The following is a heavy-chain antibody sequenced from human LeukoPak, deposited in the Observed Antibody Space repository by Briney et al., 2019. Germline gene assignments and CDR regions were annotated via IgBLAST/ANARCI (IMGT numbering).Heavy chain of an antibody. CDR3: ARDERWELASEYWFDP. V-gene: IGHV1-69*05. CDR2: IIPIFGTA. J-gene: IGHJ5*02. CDR1: GGTFSSYA. Sequence: ASVTVSCKASGGTFSSYAISWVRQAPGQGLEWMGGIIPIFGTANYAQKFQGRVTITTDESTSTAYMELSSLRSEDTAVYYCARDERWELASEYWFDPWGQGTLVTVSS. D-gene: IGHD1-26*01.